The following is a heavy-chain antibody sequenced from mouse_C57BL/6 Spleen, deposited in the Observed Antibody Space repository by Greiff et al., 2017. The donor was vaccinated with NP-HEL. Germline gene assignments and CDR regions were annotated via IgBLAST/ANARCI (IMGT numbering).Heavy chain of an antibody. CDR3: AREGPDLFDY. Sequence: EVKVVESGGGLVKPGGSLKLSCAASGFTFSSYAMSWVRQTPEKRLEWVATISDGGSYTYYPDNVKGRFTISRDNAKNNLYLQMSHLKSEDTAMYYCAREGPDLFDYWGQGTTLTVSS. V-gene: IGHV5-4*01. J-gene: IGHJ2*01. CDR2: ISDGGSYT. CDR1: GFTFSSYA.